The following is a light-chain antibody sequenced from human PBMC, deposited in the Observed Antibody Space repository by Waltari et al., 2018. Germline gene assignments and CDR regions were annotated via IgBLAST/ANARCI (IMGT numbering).Light chain of an antibody. J-gene: IGKJ4*01. CDR2: DAS. CDR3: QQCNKWPPT. V-gene: IGKV3-15*01. Sequence: EMVMTQSPATLSVSPGERVALSCRASESVATSLAWYQQIPGQAPRLLIYDASTRATNVSVRFRGSGSGTEFTLTITSLQSEDFAVYYCQQCNKWPPTFGGGTKVEIK. CDR1: ESVATS.